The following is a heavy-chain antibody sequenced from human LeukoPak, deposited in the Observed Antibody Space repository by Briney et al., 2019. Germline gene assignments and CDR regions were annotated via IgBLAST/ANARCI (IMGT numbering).Heavy chain of an antibody. J-gene: IGHJ4*02. CDR2: IYPRDGST. Sequence: ASVKVSCKESGYSCTNNYIHWMRQAPGQGLEWMGMIYPRDGSTSYAQKFQGRVTVTRDTSTSTVHMELSGLRSEDTAVYYCARDQEGFDYWGQGTLVTVSS. CDR3: ARDQEGFDY. V-gene: IGHV1-46*01. CDR1: GYSCTNNY.